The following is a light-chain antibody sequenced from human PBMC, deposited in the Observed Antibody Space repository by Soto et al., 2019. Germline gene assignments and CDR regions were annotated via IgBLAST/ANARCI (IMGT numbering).Light chain of an antibody. CDR2: AAS. CDR3: QQTYSTPRWA. J-gene: IGKJ1*01. Sequence: DIQMTQSPSSLSASVGDRVTITCRASESIRNNLNWYQQKPGKAPKLLIYAASTLQSGVPSSFSSGGSGTTFTLPISSLQAEDFTAYYCQQTYSTPRWAFGQGTKVEFK. CDR1: ESIRNN. V-gene: IGKV1-39*01.